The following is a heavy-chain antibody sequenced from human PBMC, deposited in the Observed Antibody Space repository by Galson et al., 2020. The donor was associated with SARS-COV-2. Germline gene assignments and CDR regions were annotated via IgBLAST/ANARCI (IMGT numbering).Heavy chain of an antibody. CDR2: IDWDNDK. V-gene: IGHV2-70*01. D-gene: IGHD5-12*01. Sequence: SGPTLVKPTQTLTLTCTFSGFSLTTSGMSVTWIRQPPAKALEWLALIDWDNDKYYSTSLKTRLTISGDTSKNQVFLTMTNMDPADTATYYCARMADGYGGYDYGSSPFDYWGQGTLVTVSS. J-gene: IGHJ4*02. CDR1: GFSLTTSGMS. CDR3: ARMADGYGGYDYGSSPFDY.